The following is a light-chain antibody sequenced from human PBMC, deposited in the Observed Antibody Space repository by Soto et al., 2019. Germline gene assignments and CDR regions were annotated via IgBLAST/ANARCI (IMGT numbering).Light chain of an antibody. CDR3: QQANSFPRT. CDR2: AAS. J-gene: IGKJ1*01. V-gene: IGKV1D-12*01. CDR1: QAISTW. Sequence: DIQMTQSPSSVSASVGDRVTITCRASQAISTWLDWYQQKPGKAPKLLIYAASNLQTGVPSRFSGSGSGTDFTLTISSRQPEDFATYSCQQANSFPRTFGQGTKVEIK.